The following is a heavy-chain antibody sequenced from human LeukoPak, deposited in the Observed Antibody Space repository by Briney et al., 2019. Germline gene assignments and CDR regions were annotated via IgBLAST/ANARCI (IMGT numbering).Heavy chain of an antibody. D-gene: IGHD3-10*01. CDR1: GFTFSSYS. CDR2: ISSSSSYK. J-gene: IGHJ5*02. V-gene: IGHV3-21*01. CDR3: ARDGGTWFGWFDP. Sequence: GSLRLSCAASGFTFSSYSMNWVRQAPGKGLEWVSSISSSSSYKYYADSVKGRFTISRDNAKDSLYLQMNSLRVDDTAVYYCARDGGTWFGWFDPWGQGTLVTVSS.